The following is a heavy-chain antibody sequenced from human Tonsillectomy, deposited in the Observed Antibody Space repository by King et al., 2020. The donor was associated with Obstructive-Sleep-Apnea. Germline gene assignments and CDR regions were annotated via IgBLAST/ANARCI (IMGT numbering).Heavy chain of an antibody. CDR3: TSDLGYYDTSGYLGFY. CDR2: IRRKVYGGTT. D-gene: IGHD3-22*01. V-gene: IGHV3-49*03. Sequence: QLVQSGGGLVQPGRSLRLSCTASGFTFGDYAMSWFRQAPGKGLEWVGFIRRKVYGGTTEYAESVKGRFTISRDDSKSIAYLQMTSLKTEDTAVYYCTSDLGYYDTSGYLGFYWGQGTLVTVSS. CDR1: GFTFGDYA. J-gene: IGHJ4*02.